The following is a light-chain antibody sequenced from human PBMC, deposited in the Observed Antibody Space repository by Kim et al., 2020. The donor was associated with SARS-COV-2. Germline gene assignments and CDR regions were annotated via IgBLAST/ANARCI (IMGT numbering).Light chain of an antibody. V-gene: IGLV3-21*04. CDR2: YDS. CDR1: NIGSKN. J-gene: IGLJ3*02. CDR3: QVWDSSSDHVV. Sequence: SSELTQPPSVSVAPGKTARITCGGNNIGSKNVHWYQQKPGQAPVLVIYYDSDRPSGIPERFSGSNSGNTATLTISRVEAGDEADYYCQVWDSSSDHVVFGGGTKLTVL.